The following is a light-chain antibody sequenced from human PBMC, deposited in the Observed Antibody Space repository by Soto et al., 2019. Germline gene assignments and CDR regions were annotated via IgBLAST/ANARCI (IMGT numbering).Light chain of an antibody. V-gene: IGLV2-11*01. J-gene: IGLJ2*01. CDR2: NVN. CDR1: SSDVGGYHY. CDR3: CSYAGIYTLV. Sequence: LTQPHSVSESPGQSVTIACTGTSSDVGGYHYVSWYQHHPGKAPKLMIFNVNERPSGVPARFSGSKSGNTASLTISGLQAEDEADYYCCSYAGIYTLVFGGGTKLTVL.